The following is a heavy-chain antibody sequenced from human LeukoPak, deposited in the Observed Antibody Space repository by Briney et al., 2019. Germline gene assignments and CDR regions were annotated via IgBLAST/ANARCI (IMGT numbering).Heavy chain of an antibody. CDR2: IYYSGST. CDR1: GGSISSGGYY. Sequence: SETLSLTCTVSGGSISSGGYYWSWIRQHPGKGLEWIGYIYYSGSTYYNPSLKSRVTISVDTSKNQFSLKLSSVTAADTAVYYCARVGVQVRPYDSNPLDFDYWGQGTLVTVSS. J-gene: IGHJ4*02. D-gene: IGHD3-22*01. V-gene: IGHV4-31*03. CDR3: ARVGVQVRPYDSNPLDFDY.